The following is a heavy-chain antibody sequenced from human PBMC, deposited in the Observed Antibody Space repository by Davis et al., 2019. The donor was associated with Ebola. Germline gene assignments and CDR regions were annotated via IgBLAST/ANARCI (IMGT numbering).Heavy chain of an antibody. J-gene: IGHJ6*04. D-gene: IGHD3-3*01. CDR1: GFTFSSYS. CDR3: ARSGLSFGVVKYHYGMDV. Sequence: GESLKISCAASGFTFSSYSMNWVRQAPGKGLEWVSYISSSSSTIYYADSAKGRFTISRDNAKNSLYLQMNSLRAEDTAVYYCARSGLSFGVVKYHYGMDVWGKGTTVTVSS. V-gene: IGHV3-48*04. CDR2: ISSSSSTI.